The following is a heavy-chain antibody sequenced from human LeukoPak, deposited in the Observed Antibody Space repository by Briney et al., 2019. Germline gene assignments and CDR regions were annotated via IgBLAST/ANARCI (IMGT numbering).Heavy chain of an antibody. CDR1: GGSIYSGSYY. D-gene: IGHD2-2*02. V-gene: IGHV4-61*02. J-gene: IGHJ5*02. Sequence: PSETLSLTCTVSGGSIYSGSYYWSWIRQPAGKGLEWIGRIYTSGSTNYNPSLKSRVTISVDTSKNQFSPKLSSVTAADTAVYYCAQGQLLYRRWFDPWGQGTLVTVSS. CDR3: AQGQLLYRRWFDP. CDR2: IYTSGST.